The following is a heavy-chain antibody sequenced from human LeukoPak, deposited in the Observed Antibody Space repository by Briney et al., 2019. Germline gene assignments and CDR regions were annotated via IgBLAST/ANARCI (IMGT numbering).Heavy chain of an antibody. CDR3: ARGRGVGAPSGFFDY. J-gene: IGHJ4*02. CDR2: ISQSGST. Sequence: SETLSLTCTVSGDSITSGDYYWSWIRQPPGKGLECIGYISQSGSTSYNPSLKSRVTISVDRSKNQFSLNLTPVTAADTAVYYCARGRGVGAPSGFFDYWGQGTLVTVSS. V-gene: IGHV4-30-2*01. D-gene: IGHD1-26*01. CDR1: GDSITSGDYY.